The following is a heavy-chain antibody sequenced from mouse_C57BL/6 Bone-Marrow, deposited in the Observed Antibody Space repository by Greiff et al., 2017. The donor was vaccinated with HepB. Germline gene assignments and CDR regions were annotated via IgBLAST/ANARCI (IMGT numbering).Heavy chain of an antibody. V-gene: IGHV14-4*01. J-gene: IGHJ3*01. D-gene: IGHD2-4*01. CDR3: TTYDYDGPY. CDR1: GFNIKDDY. Sequence: VQLKESGAELVRPGASVKLSCTASGFNIKDDYMPWVKQSPEQGLEWIGWIDPENGDTEYASKFQGKATITADTSSNTAYLQLSSLTSEDTAVYYCTTYDYDGPYWGQGTLVTVSA. CDR2: IDPENGDT.